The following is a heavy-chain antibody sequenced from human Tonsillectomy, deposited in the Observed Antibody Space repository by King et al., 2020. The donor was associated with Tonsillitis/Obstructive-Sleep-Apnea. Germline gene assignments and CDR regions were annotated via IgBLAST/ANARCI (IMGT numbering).Heavy chain of an antibody. V-gene: IGHV5-51*01. CDR1: GYSFTSYW. J-gene: IGHJ4*02. D-gene: IGHD1-1*01. CDR3: ARRDWSPSACWGHSDY. CDR2: IYPGDSDT. Sequence: VQLVESGAEVKKPGESLKISCKGSGYSFTSYWIGWVRQMPGKGLEWMGIIYPGDSDTRYSPFFQGQVTISADKSISTAYLQWSSLKASDTGMYYCARRDWSPSACWGHSDYWGQGTLVTVSS.